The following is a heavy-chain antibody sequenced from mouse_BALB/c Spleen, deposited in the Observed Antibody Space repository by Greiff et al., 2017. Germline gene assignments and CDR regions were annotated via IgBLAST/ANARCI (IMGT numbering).Heavy chain of an antibody. CDR2: ISSGGST. V-gene: IGHV5-6-5*01. CDR1: GFTFSSYA. Sequence: EVKLMESGGGLVKPGGSLKLSCAASGFTFSSYAMSWVRQTPEKRLEWVASISSGGSTYYPDSVKGRFTISRDNARNILYLQMSSLRSEDTAMYYCARAIYYYGRDYAMDYWGQGTSVTVSS. J-gene: IGHJ4*01. CDR3: ARAIYYYGRDYAMDY. D-gene: IGHD1-1*01.